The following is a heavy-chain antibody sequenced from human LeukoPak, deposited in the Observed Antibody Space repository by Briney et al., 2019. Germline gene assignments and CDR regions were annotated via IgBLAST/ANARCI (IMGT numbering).Heavy chain of an antibody. CDR3: AREGPINNGDLDY. CDR1: GFTFSSYS. CDR2: ISSSGSYI. V-gene: IGHV3-21*01. Sequence: GGSLRLSCAASGFTFSSYSMNWVRQAPGKGPEWVSSISSSGSYIFHADSVKGRFTISRDNAQNSLYLQMNSLRAEDTAVYYCAREGPINNGDLDYWGQGTLVTVSS. J-gene: IGHJ4*02. D-gene: IGHD1/OR15-1a*01.